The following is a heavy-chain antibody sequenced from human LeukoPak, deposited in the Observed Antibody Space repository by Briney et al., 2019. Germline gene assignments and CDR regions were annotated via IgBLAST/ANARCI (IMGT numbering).Heavy chain of an antibody. J-gene: IGHJ6*02. D-gene: IGHD4-11*01. Sequence: GASLRLSCAASGFTFTSYGISWVRQAPGQGLEWMGWISAYNGNTNYAQKLQGRVTMTTDTSTSTAYMELRSLRSDDTAVYYCARDPLSNYYYYGMDVWGQGTTVTVSS. CDR3: ARDPLSNYYYYGMDV. V-gene: IGHV1-18*01. CDR1: GFTFTSYG. CDR2: ISAYNGNT.